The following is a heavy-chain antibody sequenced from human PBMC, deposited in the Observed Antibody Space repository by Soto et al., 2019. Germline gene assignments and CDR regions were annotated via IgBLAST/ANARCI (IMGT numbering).Heavy chain of an antibody. CDR1: GFTFSSYS. D-gene: IGHD2-15*01. J-gene: IGHJ6*03. CDR2: ISSTSATI. V-gene: IGHV3-48*01. CDR3: AKTPSKYYFYYMDV. Sequence: GGSLRLSCAASGFTFSSYSMNWVRQAPGKGLEWVSYISSTSATIYYADSVKGRFTISRDNAKNSLYLQMNSLRAEDTAVYYCAKTPSKYYFYYMDVWGKGTTVTVSS.